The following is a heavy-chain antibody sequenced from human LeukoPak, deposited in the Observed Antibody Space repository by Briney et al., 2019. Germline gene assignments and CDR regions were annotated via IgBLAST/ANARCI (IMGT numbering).Heavy chain of an antibody. CDR2: ISYDGSNK. J-gene: IGHJ4*02. V-gene: IGHV3-30*18. Sequence: GGSLRLSCAASGFTFSSYGMHWVRQAPGKGLEWVAVISYDGSNKYYADSVKGRLTISRDNSKNTLYLQMNSLRAEDTAVYYCAKNYYDSSGSFFDYWGQGTLVTVSS. CDR1: GFTFSSYG. D-gene: IGHD3-22*01. CDR3: AKNYYDSSGSFFDY.